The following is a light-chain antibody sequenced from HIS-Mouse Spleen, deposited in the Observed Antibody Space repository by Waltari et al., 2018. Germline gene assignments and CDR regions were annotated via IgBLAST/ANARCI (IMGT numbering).Light chain of an antibody. V-gene: IGLV3-10*01. CDR3: YSTDSSGNHRV. CDR2: EDS. CDR1: ALPKKY. Sequence: SYELTQPPSVSVSPRQTARITCSGAALPKKYAYWYQQKSRQAPVLVIYEDSKRPSGIPERFSGSSSGTMATLTISGAQVEDEADYYCYSTDSSGNHRVFGGGTKLTVL. J-gene: IGLJ2*01.